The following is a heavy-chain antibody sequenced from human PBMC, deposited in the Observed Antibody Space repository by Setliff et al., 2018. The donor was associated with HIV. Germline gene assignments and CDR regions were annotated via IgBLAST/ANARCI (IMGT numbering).Heavy chain of an antibody. J-gene: IGHJ3*02. CDR1: GDSMSPYY. CDR2: INPSGGT. D-gene: IGHD2-15*01. Sequence: PSETLSLTCSVFGDSMSPYYWSWIRQSASKGLEWIGRINPSGGTIYNPSLRSRVTLSVDTSQNQFSLRLTSVTAADTAIYYCARVFPPIRGAPFGTPPGAFDIWGQGTMVTVSS. CDR3: ARVFPPIRGAPFGTPPGAFDI. V-gene: IGHV4-4*07.